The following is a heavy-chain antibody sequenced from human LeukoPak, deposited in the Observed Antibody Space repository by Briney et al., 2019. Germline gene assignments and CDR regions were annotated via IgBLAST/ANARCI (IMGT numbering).Heavy chain of an antibody. CDR1: GFSFSTYW. CDR2: IKKDGSEN. V-gene: IGHV3-7*05. J-gene: IGHJ4*02. Sequence: GGSLRLSCAASGFSFSTYWMSWVRQAPRKGLELVANIKKDGSENYYVDPVKGQFTISRDNAKNSLYLQMNSVRAEDTAVYYCARVGSTCDHWGQGTLVTVSS. CDR3: ARVGSTCDH. D-gene: IGHD2-15*01.